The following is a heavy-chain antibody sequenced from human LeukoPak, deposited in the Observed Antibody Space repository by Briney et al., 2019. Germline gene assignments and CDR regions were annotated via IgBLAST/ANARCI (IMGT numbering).Heavy chain of an antibody. V-gene: IGHV3-11*01. CDR2: VTSSGNTL. J-gene: IGHJ4*02. Sequence: GGSLRLSCAASGLTFSDYYMSWLRQAPGKGLEWVSYVTSSGNTLEYADSVKGRFIISRDNDKNSLLLQMNSLRADDTAVYYCARARRGGPFDYWGQGTLVTVSS. CDR1: GLTFSDYY. D-gene: IGHD3-16*01. CDR3: ARARRGGPFDY.